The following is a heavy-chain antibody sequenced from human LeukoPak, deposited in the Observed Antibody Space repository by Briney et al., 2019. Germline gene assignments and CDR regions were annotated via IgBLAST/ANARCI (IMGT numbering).Heavy chain of an antibody. Sequence: SQTLSLTCAISGDSVSSNSAAWNWIRQSPSRGLEWLGRTYFRSKWYSAYAVSVKGRITISPDASKNQCSLQLRSVTPEDTAVYYCARGPGTLHYWGQGSLVTVSS. V-gene: IGHV6-1*01. D-gene: IGHD1-1*01. CDR3: ARGPGTLHY. CDR1: GDSVSSNSAA. J-gene: IGHJ4*02. CDR2: TYFRSKWYS.